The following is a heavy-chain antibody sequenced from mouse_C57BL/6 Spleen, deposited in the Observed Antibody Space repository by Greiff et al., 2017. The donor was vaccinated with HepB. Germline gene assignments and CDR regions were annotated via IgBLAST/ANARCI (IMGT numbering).Heavy chain of an antibody. CDR2: FHPYNDDT. Sequence: VKLQESGAELVKPGASVKMSCKASGYTFTTYPIEWMKQNHGKSLEWIGNFHPYNDDTKYNEKFKGKATLTVEKSSSTVYLELSRLTSDDSAVYYCAREGDDYPYFDYWGQGTTLTVSS. D-gene: IGHD2-4*01. V-gene: IGHV1-47*01. J-gene: IGHJ2*01. CDR1: GYTFTTYP. CDR3: AREGDDYPYFDY.